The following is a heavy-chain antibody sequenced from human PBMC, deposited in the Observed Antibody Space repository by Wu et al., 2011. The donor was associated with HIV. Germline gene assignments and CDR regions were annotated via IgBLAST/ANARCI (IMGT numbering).Heavy chain of an antibody. CDR1: GYTFGNHA. CDR3: AREAWAPLLTTNRYFDL. V-gene: IGHV1-18*01. D-gene: IGHD4-17*01. Sequence: QVQLVQSGAEVKKPGASVKVSCRASGYTFGNHAISWVRQAPGQGLEWMGWISGYNGGTSYAQKFQGRVTMTTDTSTSTAYMELRSLRSDDTAVYYCAREAWAPLLTTNRYFDLWGRGSLVTVSS. CDR2: ISGYNGGT. J-gene: IGHJ2*01.